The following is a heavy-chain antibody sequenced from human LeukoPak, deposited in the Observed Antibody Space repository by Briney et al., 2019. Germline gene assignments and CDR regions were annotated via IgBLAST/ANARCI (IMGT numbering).Heavy chain of an antibody. CDR1: GFTFDDYA. D-gene: IGHD3-10*01. J-gene: IGHJ3*02. V-gene: IGHV3-43*02. CDR2: ISGDGGST. Sequence: GGSLRLSCAASGFTFDDYALHWVRQIPGKGLQWVSLISGDGGSTYYADSVKGRFTISRDNSKNSLYLQMNRLRTEDTALYYCAKESGSGSYYKGGGFDIWGQGSLVTVSS. CDR3: AKESGSGSYYKGGGFDI.